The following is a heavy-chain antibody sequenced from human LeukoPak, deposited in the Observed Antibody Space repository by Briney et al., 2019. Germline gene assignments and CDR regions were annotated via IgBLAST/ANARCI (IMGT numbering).Heavy chain of an antibody. CDR1: GFTFSTYG. D-gene: IGHD3-10*01. CDR2: ISYSDDST. Sequence: PGGSLRLSRAASGFTFSTYGMGWVRQAPGKGLEWVSSISYSDDSTYYADSVKGRFTISRDNSKNTLSLQMNSQRAEDTAVYYCVKHSLYYYGSGTYFDYWGQGTLVTVSS. V-gene: IGHV3-23*01. CDR3: VKHSLYYYGSGTYFDY. J-gene: IGHJ4*02.